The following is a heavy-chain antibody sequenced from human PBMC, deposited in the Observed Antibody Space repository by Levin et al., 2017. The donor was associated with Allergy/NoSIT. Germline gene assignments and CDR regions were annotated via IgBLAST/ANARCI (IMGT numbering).Heavy chain of an antibody. CDR1: GFTFSSSS. V-gene: IGHV3-21*01. J-gene: IGHJ3*02. D-gene: IGHD6-19*01. Sequence: LSLTCAASGFTFSSSSMNWVRQAPGKGLEWVSSISSSSSYIYYADSVKGRFTISRDNAKNSLYLQMNSLRAEDTAVYYCARDAGSSSGWYEALGAFDIWGQGTMVTVSS. CDR2: ISSSSSYI. CDR3: ARDAGSSSGWYEALGAFDI.